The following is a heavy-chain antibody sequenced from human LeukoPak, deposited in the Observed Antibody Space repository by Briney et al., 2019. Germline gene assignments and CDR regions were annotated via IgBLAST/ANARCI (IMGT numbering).Heavy chain of an antibody. CDR1: GYSISSGYY. J-gene: IGHJ4*02. D-gene: IGHD6-13*01. CDR2: IYHSGST. V-gene: IGHV4-38-2*02. CDR3: AREPEEAAASDY. Sequence: PSETLSLTCTVSGYSISSGYYWGWIRQPPGKGLEWIGGIYHSGSTYYNPSLKSRVTISVDTSKNQFSLKLSSVTAADTAVYYCAREPEEAAASDYWGQGTLVTVSS.